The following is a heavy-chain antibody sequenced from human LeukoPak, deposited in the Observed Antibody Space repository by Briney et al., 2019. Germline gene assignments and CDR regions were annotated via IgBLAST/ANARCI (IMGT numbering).Heavy chain of an antibody. Sequence: ESGPALVKPTQTLTLNCSFSGFSLSTSGMCVSWIRQPPGKALEWLALINWDDDKYYSPSLETRLTISKDTSKHQVVLTMTNMDPVDTATYYCARAGSAWYGHFFDFWGQGTLVTAS. CDR3: ARAGSAWYGHFFDF. V-gene: IGHV2-70*01. CDR2: INWDDDK. D-gene: IGHD6-19*01. J-gene: IGHJ4*02. CDR1: GFSLSTSGMC.